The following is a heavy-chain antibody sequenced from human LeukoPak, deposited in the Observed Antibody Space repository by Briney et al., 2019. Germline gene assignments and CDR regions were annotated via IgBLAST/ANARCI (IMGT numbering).Heavy chain of an antibody. J-gene: IGHJ4*02. CDR3: ARHRSSWLIDY. D-gene: IGHD6-6*01. Sequence: GGSLRLSCAASGFTFNSYPMSWVRQAPWERLQWVSGISDSGGNTYYADSVRGRFTISRDNSKNTLYLQMNSLRAEDTAVYYCARHRSSWLIDYWGQGALVTVSS. V-gene: IGHV3-23*01. CDR1: GFTFNSYP. CDR2: ISDSGGNT.